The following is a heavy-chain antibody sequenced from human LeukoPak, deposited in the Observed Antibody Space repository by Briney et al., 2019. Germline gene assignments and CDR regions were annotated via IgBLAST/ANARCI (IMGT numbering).Heavy chain of an antibody. CDR2: IWYDGSNK. D-gene: IGHD2-15*01. CDR3: ARRGTTYCTVDSCHPNWFDP. CDR1: GFTFSSYA. Sequence: GGSLRLSCAASGFTFSSYAIHWVRQAPGKGLEWVAVIWYDGSNKYYADSVKGRFTISRDNAKNSLYLLMDSLRAEDTAVYYCARRGTTYCTVDSCHPNWFDPWGQGTLVTVSS. J-gene: IGHJ5*02. V-gene: IGHV3-33*01.